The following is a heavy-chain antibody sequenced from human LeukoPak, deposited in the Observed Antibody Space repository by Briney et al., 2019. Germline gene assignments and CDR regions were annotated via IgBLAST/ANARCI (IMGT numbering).Heavy chain of an antibody. Sequence: GGSLRLSCAASGFTFSSYGMHWVRQAPGKGLEWVAFIRYDGSNKYYADSVKGRFTISRDNSKNTLYLQMNSLRAEDTAVYYCAKDRAYSGYDYAYYYYMDVWGKGTTVTISS. CDR3: AKDRAYSGYDYAYYYYMDV. V-gene: IGHV3-30*02. CDR1: GFTFSSYG. J-gene: IGHJ6*03. D-gene: IGHD5-12*01. CDR2: IRYDGSNK.